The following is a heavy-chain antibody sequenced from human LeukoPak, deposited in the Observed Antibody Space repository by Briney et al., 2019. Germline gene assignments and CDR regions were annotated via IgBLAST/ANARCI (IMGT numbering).Heavy chain of an antibody. CDR3: ARHPNSWFDP. Sequence: SETLSLTCAVYGGSFSGYYWSWIRQPPGKGLEWIGEINHSGSTNYNPSLESRVTISIDTSKNQFSLRLNSVTAADTAVYYCARHPNSWFDPWGQGTQVTVSS. J-gene: IGHJ5*02. CDR1: GGSFSGYY. V-gene: IGHV4-34*01. CDR2: INHSGST.